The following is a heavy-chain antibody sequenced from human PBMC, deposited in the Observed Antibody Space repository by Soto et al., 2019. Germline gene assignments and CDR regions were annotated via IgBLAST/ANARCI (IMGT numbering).Heavy chain of an antibody. CDR3: ARHDSPSVIYYYYGMDV. V-gene: IGHV5-51*01. J-gene: IGHJ6*02. CDR2: IYPGDSDT. CDR1: GYSFTSYW. Sequence: PGESLKISCKGSGYSFTSYWIGWVRQMPGKVLEWMGIIYPGDSDTRYSPSFQGQVTISADKSISTAYLQWSSLKASDTAIYYCARHDSPSVIYYYYGMDVWGQGTTVTVSS. D-gene: IGHD2-15*01.